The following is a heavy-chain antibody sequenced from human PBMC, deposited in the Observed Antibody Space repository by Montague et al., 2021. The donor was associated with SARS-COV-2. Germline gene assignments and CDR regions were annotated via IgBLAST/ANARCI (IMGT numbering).Heavy chain of an antibody. CDR1: GFTFSSYA. D-gene: IGHD3-16*02. Sequence: SLRLSCAASGFTFSSYAMHWVRQAPGKGLEWVSVISYDGSNKYYADSVKGRFTISRDNSKNTLYLQMNSLRAEDTAVYYCARYAWGGYRDAFDIWGQGTMVTGSS. J-gene: IGHJ3*02. CDR2: ISYDGSNK. V-gene: IGHV3-30-3*01. CDR3: ARYAWGGYRDAFDI.